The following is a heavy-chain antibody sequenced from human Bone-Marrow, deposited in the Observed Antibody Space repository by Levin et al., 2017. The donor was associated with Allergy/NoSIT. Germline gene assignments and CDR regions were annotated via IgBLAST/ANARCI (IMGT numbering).Heavy chain of an antibody. CDR3: ASTTYLFGELYSFGY. J-gene: IGHJ4*02. D-gene: IGHD3-10*02. CDR2: IYWDDDK. Sequence: VSGPTLVKPTQTLTLTCTLSGFSFSTGEVGVAWIRQSPGRALEWLAVIYWDDDKRYSPSLRSRLTITKDTSGNQVVLQMTNMDPADTATYYCASTTYLFGELYSFGYWGQGTLVTVSS. CDR1: GFSFSTGEVG. V-gene: IGHV2-5*02.